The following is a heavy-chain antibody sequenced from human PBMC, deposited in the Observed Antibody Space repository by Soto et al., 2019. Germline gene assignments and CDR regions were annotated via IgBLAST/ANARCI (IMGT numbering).Heavy chain of an antibody. D-gene: IGHD3-22*01. CDR2: IHYSGST. V-gene: IGHV4-31*03. Sequence: QVQLQESGPGLVKPSQTLSLTCTVSGGSISSGGYYWSWIRQHPGKGLEWIGYIHYSGSTYYNPSLKSRITISLDPSKNQFSLKLSSVTAADTAVYYCARVAHYYDSSGYPGSLDYWGQGTLVTVSS. J-gene: IGHJ4*02. CDR3: ARVAHYYDSSGYPGSLDY. CDR1: GGSISSGGYY.